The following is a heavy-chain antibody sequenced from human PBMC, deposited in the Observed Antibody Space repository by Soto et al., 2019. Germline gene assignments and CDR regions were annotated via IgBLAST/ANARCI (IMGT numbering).Heavy chain of an antibody. V-gene: IGHV3-33*01. Sequence: ERALRLSCAASGLTFRTYGMHWGRQALGKGLEWVAVIWYDGSNKYYADSVKGRFTISRDNSKNTLYLQMNSLRAEDTAVYYCASYGGLEIAVAGVSFCGQGTLVLVSS. CDR3: ASYGGLEIAVAGVSF. J-gene: IGHJ1*01. CDR1: GLTFRTYG. D-gene: IGHD6-19*01. CDR2: IWYDGSNK.